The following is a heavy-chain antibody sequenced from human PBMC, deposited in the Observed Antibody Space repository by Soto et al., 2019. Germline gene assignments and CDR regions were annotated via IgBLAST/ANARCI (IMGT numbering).Heavy chain of an antibody. D-gene: IGHD6-19*01. CDR1: GFNFSSYD. CDR2: ISGSGGST. Sequence: EVQLLESGGGLVQPGGSLRISCAASGFNFSSYDMSWVRQAPGKGLEWVSAISGSGGSTYYADSVKGRFTISRDNSKKKLYLQMNSLRAEDKAVYYCGRRSSCWYFDYWGHGTLVTVSS. V-gene: IGHV3-23*01. J-gene: IGHJ4*01. CDR3: GRRSSCWYFDY.